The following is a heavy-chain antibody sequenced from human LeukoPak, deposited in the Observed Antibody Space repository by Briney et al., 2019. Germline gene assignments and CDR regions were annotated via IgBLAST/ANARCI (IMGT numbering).Heavy chain of an antibody. CDR3: ARQEARDYYYEGLDF. J-gene: IGHJ4*02. CDR1: GFNFNTYA. V-gene: IGHV3-30*04. Sequence: PGGSLRLSCVASGFNFNTYAIHWVRQAPGKGLEWVSLISYNGGRKDYAASVKGRFTIDRDNSKKTVYMQMNFLSPDDTAIYFCARQEARDYYYEGLDFWGQGSLVTVSS. D-gene: IGHD3-22*01. CDR2: ISYNGGRK.